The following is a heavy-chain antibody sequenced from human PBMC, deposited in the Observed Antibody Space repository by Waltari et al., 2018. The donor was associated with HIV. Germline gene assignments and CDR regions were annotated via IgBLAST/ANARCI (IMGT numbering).Heavy chain of an antibody. D-gene: IGHD1-26*01. CDR3: AREGSFSSSGSFGDY. J-gene: IGHJ4*02. V-gene: IGHV3-23*01. CDR1: GFLFCRHA. CDR2: ISGSGSSP. Sequence: EVQLLESGGGLVQPGGSLRLSGTASGFLFCRHAITWVRQAPGKGLEWVSSISGSGSSPYFADSVKGRFTISRDNSKNTLYLQMNSLRAEDTAVYYCAREGSFSSSGSFGDYWGQGTLVTVSS.